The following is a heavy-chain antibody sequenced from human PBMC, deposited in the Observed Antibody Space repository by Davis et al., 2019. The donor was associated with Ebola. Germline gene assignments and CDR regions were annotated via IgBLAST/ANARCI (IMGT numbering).Heavy chain of an antibody. J-gene: IGHJ6*02. D-gene: IGHD5-12*01. CDR2: INPYNGNT. V-gene: IGHV1-18*01. CDR1: AYTFNNYG. Sequence: AASVKVSCKTSAYTFNNYGITWVRQAPGQGLEWMGWINPYNGNTKCAQKLQGRVTMTTDTSTSTAYMELRSLRSDDTAVYYCARTTRGYSGYDQRSYGMDVWGQGTTVTVSS. CDR3: ARTTRGYSGYDQRSYGMDV.